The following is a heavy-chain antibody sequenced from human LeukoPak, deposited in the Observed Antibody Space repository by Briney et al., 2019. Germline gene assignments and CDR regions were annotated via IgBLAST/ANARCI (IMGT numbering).Heavy chain of an antibody. D-gene: IGHD6-13*01. CDR2: IYYTGNT. V-gene: IGHV4-39*07. CDR1: GGSISSSLYH. J-gene: IGHJ4*02. CDR3: ARGRGSSWYYFDS. Sequence: PSETLSLTCAVSGGSISSSLYHWGWIRQPPGKGLEWIGNIYYTGNTNYSPSLKSRLTISIDTSRSQFSLKLTSVTAADTAVYYCARGRGSSWYYFDSWGQGTLVTVSS.